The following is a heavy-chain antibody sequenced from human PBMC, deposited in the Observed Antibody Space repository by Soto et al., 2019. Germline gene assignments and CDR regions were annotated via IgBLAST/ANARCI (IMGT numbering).Heavy chain of an antibody. J-gene: IGHJ6*02. CDR3: ARGRRDFMVHSYGMDV. V-gene: IGHV1-69*13. CDR1: GGTFSSYA. Sequence: GASVKVSCKASGGTFSSYAISWVRQAPGQGLEWMGGIIPIFGTANYAQKFQGRVTITADESTSTAYMELSSLRSEDTAVYYCARGRRDFMVHSYGMDVWGQGTTVTVSS. CDR2: IIPIFGTA. D-gene: IGHD3-10*01.